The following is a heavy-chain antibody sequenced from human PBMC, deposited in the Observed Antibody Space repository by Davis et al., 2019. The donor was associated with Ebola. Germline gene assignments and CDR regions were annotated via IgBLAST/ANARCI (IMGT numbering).Heavy chain of an antibody. D-gene: IGHD3-10*01. CDR3: TRDKYGSGVEEMDV. Sequence: GESLKISCAASGFTFSSYKMNWVRQAPGKGLEWVSYISSTSSTKYYADSVKGRFTISRDNAKNSLYLQMNSLRVEDTAVYFCTRDKYGSGVEEMDVWGKGTTVTVSS. CDR1: GFTFSSYK. CDR2: ISSTSSTK. V-gene: IGHV3-48*04. J-gene: IGHJ6*04.